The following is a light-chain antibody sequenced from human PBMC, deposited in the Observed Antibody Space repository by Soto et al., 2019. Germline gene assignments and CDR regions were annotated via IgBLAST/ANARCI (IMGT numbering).Light chain of an antibody. CDR3: CSYAGSTTRVQ. J-gene: IGLJ2*01. CDR2: EVS. Sequence: QSALTQPAPVSGSPGQSITISCTGTSSDVDTYKYVSWYQQHPGKAPKLMIYEVSYRPSGVSDRFSGSKSGNTASLTISGLQAEDEADYYCCSYAGSTTRVQFGGGTQLTVL. CDR1: SSDVDTYKY. V-gene: IGLV2-14*01.